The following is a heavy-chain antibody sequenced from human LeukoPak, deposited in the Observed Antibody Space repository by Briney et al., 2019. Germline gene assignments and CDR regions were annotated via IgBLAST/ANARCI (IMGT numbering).Heavy chain of an antibody. Sequence: SETLSLTCAVSGGSISSGGYSWSWIRQPPGKGLEWIGYIYYSGSTYYNPSLKSRVTISVDTSKNQFSLKLSSVTAADTAVYYCASSCSGKSCSTPTRLDYWGQGTLVTVSS. CDR2: IYYSGST. CDR3: ASSCSGKSCSTPTRLDY. D-gene: IGHD2-15*01. CDR1: GGSISSGGYS. V-gene: IGHV4-30-4*07. J-gene: IGHJ4*02.